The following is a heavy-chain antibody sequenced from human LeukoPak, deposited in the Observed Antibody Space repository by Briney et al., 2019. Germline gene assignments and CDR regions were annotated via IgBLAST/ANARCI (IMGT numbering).Heavy chain of an antibody. V-gene: IGHV5-51*01. Sequence: GESLKISCKGSGYSFANYWIAWLRQMRGKGLEWMGIIYPGDSNTRYSPSFQGQVTISADKSISTAYLQWSSLKASDTAMYFCASRDGSTWYLGYWGQGTLVTVSS. CDR3: ASRDGSTWYLGY. CDR2: IYPGDSNT. CDR1: GYSFANYW. J-gene: IGHJ4*02. D-gene: IGHD6-13*01.